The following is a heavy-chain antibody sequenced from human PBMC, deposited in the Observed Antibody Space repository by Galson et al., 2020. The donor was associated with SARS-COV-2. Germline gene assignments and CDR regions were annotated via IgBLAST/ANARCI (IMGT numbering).Heavy chain of an antibody. Sequence: GGSLRLSCAASGFTFDEYTMHWVRQPPGKGLEWVSLISWEGAITYSAPSVKGRFTMSRDNSRNSLYLQMSSLKTEDTALYYCARGASGHNFDVWGQGTPVTVSS. CDR1: GFTFDEYT. CDR2: ISWEGAIT. V-gene: IGHV3-43*01. J-gene: IGHJ4*02. CDR3: ARGASGHNFDV.